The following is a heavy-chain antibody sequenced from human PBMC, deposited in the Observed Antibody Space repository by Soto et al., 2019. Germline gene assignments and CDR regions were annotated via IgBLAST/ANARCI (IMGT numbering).Heavy chain of an antibody. CDR3: ARQGGPATPMIIDY. CDR1: GYSFTTYW. Sequence: EESLTIGCRGYGYSFTTYWIVWVLQMSGKGLEWVGIVHPGDSETRYSSSFQCRVTISADRSINTAYLQWSSLQASDTAMYYCARQGGPATPMIIDYWGQGTMVTVSS. D-gene: IGHD5-18*01. CDR2: VHPGDSET. V-gene: IGHV5-51*01. J-gene: IGHJ4*02.